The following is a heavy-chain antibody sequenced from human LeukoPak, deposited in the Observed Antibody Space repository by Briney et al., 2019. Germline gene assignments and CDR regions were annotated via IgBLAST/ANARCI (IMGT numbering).Heavy chain of an antibody. J-gene: IGHJ5*02. Sequence: GGSLRLSCAASGFIISDYYMSWIRQAPGKGLEWLSYSSTSGSTISYADSVKGRFTISRDNAKNSLYLQMNSLRAEDTAVYYCARESYYYGSGAYDPWGREPWSPSPQ. D-gene: IGHD3-10*01. CDR2: SSTSGSTI. V-gene: IGHV3-11*01. CDR1: GFIISDYY. CDR3: ARESYYYGSGAYDP.